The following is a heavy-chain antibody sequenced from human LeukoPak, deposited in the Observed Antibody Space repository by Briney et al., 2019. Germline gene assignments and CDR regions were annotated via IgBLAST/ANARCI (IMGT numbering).Heavy chain of an antibody. Sequence: GGSLRLSCVASGFIFTSYGMHWVRQAPGKGLEWVGVMSYNGINAYYADSVKGRFTISRDISKNTVYLQMNSLRAEDTAVYYCARDLGGSSGYYIFDYWGQGTLVTVSS. D-gene: IGHD3-22*01. V-gene: IGHV3-30*03. J-gene: IGHJ4*02. CDR1: GFIFTSYG. CDR2: MSYNGINA. CDR3: ARDLGGSSGYYIFDY.